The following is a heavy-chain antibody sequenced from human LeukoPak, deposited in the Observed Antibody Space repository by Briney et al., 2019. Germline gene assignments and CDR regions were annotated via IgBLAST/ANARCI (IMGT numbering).Heavy chain of an antibody. CDR2: IYYSGST. V-gene: IGHV4-31*03. CDR3: ARLSSLWYFSPDY. Sequence: LSLTCTVSGGSLSSGGYYWSWIRQHPGKGLEWIGYIYYSGSTYCNPSLESRVTISVDTSKNQVSLNLSSVTAADTAVYYCARLSSLWYFSPDYWGQGTLVTVYS. CDR1: GGSLSSGGYY. D-gene: IGHD2-15*01. J-gene: IGHJ4*02.